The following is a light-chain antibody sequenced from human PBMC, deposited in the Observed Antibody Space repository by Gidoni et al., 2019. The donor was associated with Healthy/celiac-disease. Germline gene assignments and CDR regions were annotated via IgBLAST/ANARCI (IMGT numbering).Light chain of an antibody. V-gene: IGKV3-15*01. CDR2: GAS. CDR1: QSVSSN. Sequence: ELVMTQSPATLSVSPAERATRSCRASQSVSSNLAWYQQKPGQAPRLLIYGASTRATGIPARFSGSGSGTEFTLTISSLQSEDFAVYYCQQYNNWPLYTFGQGTKLEIK. J-gene: IGKJ2*01. CDR3: QQYNNWPLYT.